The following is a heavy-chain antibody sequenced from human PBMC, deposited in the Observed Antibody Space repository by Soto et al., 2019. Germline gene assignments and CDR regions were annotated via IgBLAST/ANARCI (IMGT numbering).Heavy chain of an antibody. CDR2: IRYDGSNI. Sequence: QVQLVESGGGVVQPGRSLRLSCAASGFTFSGLGMHWVRQAPGKGLEWVAVIRYDGSNIYYADAVKGRFTISRDNSKDTRYLQMNSLRADDTAVYYGARDGVGHTTFFGYFDYWGQGTLVTVSS. D-gene: IGHD1-26*01. CDR3: ARDGVGHTTFFGYFDY. CDR1: GFTFSGLG. V-gene: IGHV3-33*01. J-gene: IGHJ4*02.